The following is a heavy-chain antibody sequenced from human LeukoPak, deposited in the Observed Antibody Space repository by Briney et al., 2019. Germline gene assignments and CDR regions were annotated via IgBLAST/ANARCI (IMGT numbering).Heavy chain of an antibody. CDR1: GFTFDPYA. J-gene: IGHJ5*02. CDR2: VSRFGGTT. CDR3: VKHVGSRWSNNRFDP. Sequence: GGSLRLSCAASGFTFDPYAMSWVRQAPGKGLEWVSAVSRFGGTTYYADSAKGRFTISRDNSNNTVYLQMNSLRVGDTALYYCVKHVGSRWSNNRFDPWGQGTLVTVSS. D-gene: IGHD6-13*01. V-gene: IGHV3-23*01.